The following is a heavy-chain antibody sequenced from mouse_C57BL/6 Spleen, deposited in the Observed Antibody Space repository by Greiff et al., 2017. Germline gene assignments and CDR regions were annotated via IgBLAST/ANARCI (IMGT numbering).Heavy chain of an antibody. D-gene: IGHD2-3*01. J-gene: IGHJ3*01. V-gene: IGHV1-52*01. Sequence: VQLQQPGAELVRPGSSVKLSCKASGYTFTSYWMHWVKQRPIQGLEWIGNIDPSDSDTHYNQKFKDKATVTVDKSSITANRQLSSLTSDDSAVYYFARSLYDCYAWFAYWGQGTLVTVSA. CDR1: GYTFTSYW. CDR2: IDPSDSDT. CDR3: ARSLYDCYAWFAY.